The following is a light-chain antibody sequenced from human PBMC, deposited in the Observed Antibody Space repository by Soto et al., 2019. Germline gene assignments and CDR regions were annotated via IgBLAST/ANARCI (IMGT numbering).Light chain of an antibody. CDR1: ASDVGDYNY. CDR3: CSFAGSHTLYV. V-gene: IGLV2-11*01. CDR2: DVN. J-gene: IGLJ1*01. Sequence: QSALTQPRSVSGSPEQSVTISCTGSASDVGDYNYVSWDQRHPGKAPKLVIYDVNKRPSGVPDRFSGSKSGNAASLTISGLQADDEADYYCCSFAGSHTLYVFGTGTKVTVL.